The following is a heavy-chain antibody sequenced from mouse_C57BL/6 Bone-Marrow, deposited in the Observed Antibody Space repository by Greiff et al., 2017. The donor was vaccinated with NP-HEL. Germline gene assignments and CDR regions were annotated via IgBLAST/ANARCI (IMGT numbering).Heavy chain of an antibody. J-gene: IGHJ4*01. CDR1: GFTFSSYA. Sequence: EVKLVESGGGLVKPGGSLKLSCAASGFTFSSYAMSWVRQTPEKRLEWVATISDGGSYTYYPDNVKGRFTISRDNAKNNLYLQMSHLKSEETAMYYCARGSYYYGSSLYAMDYWGQGTSVTVSS. V-gene: IGHV5-4*03. D-gene: IGHD1-1*01. CDR2: ISDGGSYT. CDR3: ARGSYYYGSSLYAMDY.